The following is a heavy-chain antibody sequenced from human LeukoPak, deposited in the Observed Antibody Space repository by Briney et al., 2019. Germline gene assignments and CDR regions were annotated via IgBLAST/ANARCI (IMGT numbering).Heavy chain of an antibody. CDR3: ARGTSHGGYNY. V-gene: IGHV1-69*06. Sequence: SVKVSCKASGGAFSSYAISWVRQAPGQGLEWMGGIIPIFGTANYAQKFQGRVTITADKSTSTAYMELSSLRAEDTAVYYCARGTSHGGYNYWGQGTLVTVSS. D-gene: IGHD3-16*01. CDR2: IIPIFGTA. CDR1: GGAFSSYA. J-gene: IGHJ4*02.